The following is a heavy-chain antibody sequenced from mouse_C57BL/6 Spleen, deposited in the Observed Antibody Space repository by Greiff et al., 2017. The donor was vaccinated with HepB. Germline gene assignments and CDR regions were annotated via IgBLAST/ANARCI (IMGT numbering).Heavy chain of an antibody. J-gene: IGHJ1*03. CDR3: ARSRGGYYGGYFDV. V-gene: IGHV1-53*01. CDR2: IIPSNGGT. Sequence: QVQLQQPGTELVKPGASVKLSCKASGYTFTSYWMHWVKQRPGQGLEWIGNIIPSNGGTNYNEKFKSKATLTVDKSSSTAYMQLSSLTSEDSAVYYCARSRGGYYGGYFDVWGTGTTVTVSS. CDR1: GYTFTSYW. D-gene: IGHD2-3*01.